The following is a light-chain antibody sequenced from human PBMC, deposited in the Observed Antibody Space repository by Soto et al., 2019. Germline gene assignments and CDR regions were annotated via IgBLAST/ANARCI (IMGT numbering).Light chain of an antibody. J-gene: IGKJ5*01. CDR1: QSLLHSNGYNY. CDR2: LGS. V-gene: IGKV2-28*01. CDR3: QQYDNLPIT. Sequence: DIVMTQSPLSLPVTPGEPASISCRSSQSLLHSNGYNYLDWYLQKPGQSPQLLIYLGSNRASGVPDRFSGSGSGTDFTFTISSLQPEDIATYYCQQYDNLPITFGQGTDWR.